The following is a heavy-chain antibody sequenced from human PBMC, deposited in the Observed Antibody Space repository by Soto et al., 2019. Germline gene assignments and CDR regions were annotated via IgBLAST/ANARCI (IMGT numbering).Heavy chain of an antibody. D-gene: IGHD5-12*01. Sequence: ESGGGLVQPGGSLRLSCAASGFTFSSYAMNWVRQAPGKGLEWVSAISGSGVSTYADSVKSRFTISRDNSKNTLYLQMNSLRAEDTAVYYCAKAQGYGSFDYWGQGTLVTVSS. CDR2: ISGSGVST. V-gene: IGHV3-23*01. J-gene: IGHJ4*02. CDR1: GFTFSSYA. CDR3: AKAQGYGSFDY.